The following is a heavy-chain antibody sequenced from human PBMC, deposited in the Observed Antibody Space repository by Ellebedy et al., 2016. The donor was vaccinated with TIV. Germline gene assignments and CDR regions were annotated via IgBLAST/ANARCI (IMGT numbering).Heavy chain of an antibody. Sequence: GGSLRLXCAASGFIVSATYMSWVRQAPGKGLEWVSIIYPDDRTFYAGFARGRFSISRDNAQNTVYLQMNSLRLEDTAVYYCVRGWYSSGHCDVFAMWGQGTIVTVSS. J-gene: IGHJ3*02. CDR3: VRGWYSSGHCDVFAM. CDR1: GFIVSATY. D-gene: IGHD6-19*01. V-gene: IGHV3-53*05. CDR2: IYPDDRT.